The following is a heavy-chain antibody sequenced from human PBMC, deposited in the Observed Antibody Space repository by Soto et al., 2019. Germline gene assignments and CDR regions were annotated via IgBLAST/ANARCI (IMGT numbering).Heavy chain of an antibody. D-gene: IGHD3-3*01. J-gene: IGHJ6*02. CDR1: VFTFSTYA. CDR3: ANGVSTIFGVVPYYYGMDV. Sequence: GGSLRLSCAASVFTFSTYAMTWVRQAPGRGLQWVATISDSGDITYYADSVKGRFTISRDNSKNTLYLQMNSLRAEDTAVYYCANGVSTIFGVVPYYYGMDVWGQGTTVTVSS. V-gene: IGHV3-23*01. CDR2: ISDSGDIT.